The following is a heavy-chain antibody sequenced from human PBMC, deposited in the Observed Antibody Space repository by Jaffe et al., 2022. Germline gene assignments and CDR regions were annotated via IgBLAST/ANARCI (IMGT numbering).Heavy chain of an antibody. CDR3: TRDLRVAVAANPDY. J-gene: IGHJ4*02. V-gene: IGHV3-49*04. D-gene: IGHD6-19*01. CDR1: GFTFGDYA. CDR2: IRSKAYGGTT. Sequence: EVQLVESGGGLVQPGRSLRLSCTASGFTFGDYAMSWVRQAPGKGLEWVGFIRSKAYGGTTEYAASVKGRFTISRDDSKSIAYLQMNSLKTEDTAVYYCTRDLRVAVAANPDYWGQGTLVTVSS.